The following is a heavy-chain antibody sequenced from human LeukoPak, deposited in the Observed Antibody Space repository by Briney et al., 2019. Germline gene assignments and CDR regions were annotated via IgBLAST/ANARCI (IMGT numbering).Heavy chain of an antibody. D-gene: IGHD3-10*01. V-gene: IGHV3-30*04. CDR3: ARSGAMDV. J-gene: IGHJ6*02. Sequence: GGSLRLSCAASGFTFSSHAMHWVRQAPGKGLEWVAFISYDGTKKCYADSVEGRFTISRDNSKNTLFLQMNSLRAEDTALYYCARSGAMDVWGQGTTVTVSS. CDR2: ISYDGTKK. CDR1: GFTFSSHA.